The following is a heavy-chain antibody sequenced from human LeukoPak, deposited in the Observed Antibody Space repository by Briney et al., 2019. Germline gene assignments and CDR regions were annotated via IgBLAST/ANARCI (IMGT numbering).Heavy chain of an antibody. CDR1: GFTFSSYG. CDR3: ASSIVVVPAAVFDY. D-gene: IGHD2-2*01. CDR2: IYSGGST. V-gene: IGHV3-66*01. J-gene: IGHJ4*02. Sequence: GGSLRLSCAASGFTFSSYGMHWVRQAPGKGLEWVSVIYSGGSTYYADSVKGRFTISRDNSKNTLYLQMNSLRAEDTAVYYCASSIVVVPAAVFDYWGQGTLVTVSS.